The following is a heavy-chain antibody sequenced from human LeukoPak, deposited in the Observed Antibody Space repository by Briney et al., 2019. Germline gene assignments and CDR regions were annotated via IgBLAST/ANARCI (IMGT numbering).Heavy chain of an antibody. CDR3: ARAFAGIAVAESAFDI. J-gene: IGHJ3*02. Sequence: SETLSLTCTVSGYSISSGYYWGWIRQPPGKGLEWIGSIYHSGSTYYNPSLKSRVTISVDTSKNQFSLKLSSVTAADTAVYYCARAFAGIAVAESAFDIWGQGTMVTVSS. V-gene: IGHV4-38-2*02. CDR1: GYSISSGYY. D-gene: IGHD6-19*01. CDR2: IYHSGST.